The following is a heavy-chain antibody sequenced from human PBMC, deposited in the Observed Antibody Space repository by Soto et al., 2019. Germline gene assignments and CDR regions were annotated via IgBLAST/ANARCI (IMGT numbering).Heavy chain of an antibody. Sequence: VQLVESGGGLIQPGGSLRLSCAASGFTVSNNHMTWVRQAAGKGLELVSFVHGGGSTSYADSVKGRFTISRDNSKNTLYLHMDSLRAVSTAIYYCAGLLTTAASLDYWGRGTLVTVSS. CDR2: VHGGGST. D-gene: IGHD3-9*01. CDR1: GFTVSNNH. CDR3: AGLLTTAASLDY. V-gene: IGHV3-53*01. J-gene: IGHJ4*02.